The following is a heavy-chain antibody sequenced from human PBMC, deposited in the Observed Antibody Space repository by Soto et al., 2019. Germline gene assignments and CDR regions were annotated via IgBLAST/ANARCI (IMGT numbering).Heavy chain of an antibody. D-gene: IGHD6-13*01. CDR2: IYPGDSDT. Sequence: AESLKISCKGSVYSFTTYWINWVRQMPGEGLEWMGIIYPGDSDTRYSPSFQGQVSISADKSINTAYLQWRSLKASDTAVYYCARHHGSPDSYFGMGVWGQGTTVTVSS. CDR1: VYSFTTYW. J-gene: IGHJ6*02. V-gene: IGHV5-51*01. CDR3: ARHHGSPDSYFGMGV.